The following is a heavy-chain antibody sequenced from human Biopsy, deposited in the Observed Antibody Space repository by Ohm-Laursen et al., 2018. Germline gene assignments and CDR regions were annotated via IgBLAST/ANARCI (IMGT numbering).Heavy chain of an antibody. CDR2: FDREERKT. Sequence: ASVKVSCKISGYTLTELSIHWVRQTGGKGLEWMGGFDREERKTVYAQKFQGRVTITADKSTGTAYMDLSSLRSEDTAVYYCARDTKWLASGPIDYWGQGALVTVSS. CDR3: ARDTKWLASGPIDY. D-gene: IGHD3-22*01. V-gene: IGHV1-24*01. CDR1: GYTLTELS. J-gene: IGHJ4*02.